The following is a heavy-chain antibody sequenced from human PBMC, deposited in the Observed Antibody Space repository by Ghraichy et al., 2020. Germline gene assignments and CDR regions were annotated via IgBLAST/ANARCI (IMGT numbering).Heavy chain of an antibody. CDR1: GFTFDDYV. CDR2: ISWNSGNI. CDR3: AKDLQFDLGGTGFDY. V-gene: IGHV3-9*01. D-gene: IGHD1-1*01. Sequence: GGSLRLSCAASGFTFDDYVLHWVRQAPGKGLEWVSGISWNSGNIGYAESVKGRFTISRDNATNSLYLDMASLRPEDTAVYYCAKDLQFDLGGTGFDYWGQGTLVTVSS. J-gene: IGHJ4*02.